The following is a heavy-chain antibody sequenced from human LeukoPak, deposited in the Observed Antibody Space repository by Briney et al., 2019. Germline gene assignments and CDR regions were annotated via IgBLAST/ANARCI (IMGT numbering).Heavy chain of an antibody. D-gene: IGHD6-13*01. Sequence: GVSLRLSCAASGFTFSSYGMHWVPQAPGKGLEWVVFIRYDGSNKYYGDSVKGRFTISRDNSKNTLYLQMNSLRAEDTAVYYCAKDLGGIISSSPYFFDYWGQGTLVTVS. CDR2: IRYDGSNK. J-gene: IGHJ4*02. V-gene: IGHV3-30*02. CDR1: GFTFSSYG. CDR3: AKDLGGIISSSPYFFDY.